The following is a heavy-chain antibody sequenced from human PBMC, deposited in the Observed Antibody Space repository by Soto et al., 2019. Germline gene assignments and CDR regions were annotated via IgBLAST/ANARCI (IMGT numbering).Heavy chain of an antibody. V-gene: IGHV3-23*01. J-gene: IGHJ6*02. Sequence: GGSLRLSCAASGFTFSNYAMNWVRQAPGKGLEWVSGISGSGGSTYYADYVKGRFTISRDNSKNMLYLQMNSLRAEDTAVYYWANPTQGALYYYGMDVGAQGTTFTVSS. CDR1: GFTFSNYA. CDR2: ISGSGGST. CDR3: ANPTQGALYYYGMDV.